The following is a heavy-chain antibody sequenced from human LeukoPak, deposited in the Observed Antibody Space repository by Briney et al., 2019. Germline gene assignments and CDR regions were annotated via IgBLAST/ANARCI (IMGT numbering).Heavy chain of an antibody. CDR3: ARDSGHNGYDLLDY. D-gene: IGHD5-12*01. CDR1: GFTFSSYA. J-gene: IGHJ4*02. CDR2: ISYDGSNK. Sequence: GGSLRLSCAASGFTFSSYAMHWVRQAPGKGLEWVAVISYDGSNKYYADSVKGRFTISRDNSKNTLYLQMNSLRAEDTAVYYCARDSGHNGYDLLDYWGQGTLVTVSS. V-gene: IGHV3-30*04.